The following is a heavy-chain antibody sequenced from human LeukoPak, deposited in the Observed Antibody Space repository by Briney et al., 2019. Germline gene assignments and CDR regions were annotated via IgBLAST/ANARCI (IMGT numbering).Heavy chain of an antibody. CDR2: INHSGST. Sequence: SETLSLTCAVYGGSFSGYYWSWIRQPPGKGLEWIGEINHSGSTNYNPSLKSRVTISVDTSKNQFSLKLSSVTAADTAVYYCARYQTGTMFAVWGQGTLVTISS. CDR1: GGSFSGYY. CDR3: ARYQTGTMFAV. J-gene: IGHJ4*02. D-gene: IGHD1/OR15-1a*01. V-gene: IGHV4-34*01.